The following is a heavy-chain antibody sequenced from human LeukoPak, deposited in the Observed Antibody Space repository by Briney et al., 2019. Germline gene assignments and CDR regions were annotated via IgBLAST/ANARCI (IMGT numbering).Heavy chain of an antibody. CDR1: GFTFSSYS. Sequence: GGSLRLSCAASGFTFSSYSMNWVRQAPGKGLEWVSSISGSSSYIYYADSVGGRFTISRDNAKNSLHLQMNSLRAEDTAVYYCARGEVTGDLWGQGTMVTVSS. CDR2: ISGSSSYI. J-gene: IGHJ3*01. V-gene: IGHV3-21*01. D-gene: IGHD5-18*01. CDR3: ARGEVTGDL.